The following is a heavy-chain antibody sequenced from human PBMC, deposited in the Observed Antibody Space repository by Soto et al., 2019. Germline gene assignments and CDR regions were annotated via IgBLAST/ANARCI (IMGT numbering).Heavy chain of an antibody. CDR3: TSPASYNNRNYPFHY. CDR2: TRSIAYGETT. CDR1: GFTFGDNA. D-gene: IGHD1-7*01. Sequence: GGSLRLSCRASGFTFGDNAVAWVRLVPGGGTECVVCTRSIAYGETTEYAASVRGRFSISRDDSKSIAYLQMNSLETEDTAIYYFTSPASYNNRNYPFHYWGQGP. J-gene: IGHJ4*02. V-gene: IGHV3-49*04.